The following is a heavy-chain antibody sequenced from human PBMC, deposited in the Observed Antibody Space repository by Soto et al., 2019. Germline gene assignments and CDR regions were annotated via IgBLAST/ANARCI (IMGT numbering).Heavy chain of an antibody. Sequence: GSLRLSCAASGFTFSNAWMNWVRQAPGKGLEWVGRIKSKTDGGTTDYAAPVKGRFTISRDDSKNTLYLQMNSLKTEDTAMYYCTTDPYYYDSSGYPPHAAYYYGMDVWGQGTTVTVSS. CDR3: TTDPYYYDSSGYPPHAAYYYGMDV. V-gene: IGHV3-15*07. D-gene: IGHD3-22*01. CDR1: GFTFSNAW. CDR2: IKSKTDGGTT. J-gene: IGHJ6*02.